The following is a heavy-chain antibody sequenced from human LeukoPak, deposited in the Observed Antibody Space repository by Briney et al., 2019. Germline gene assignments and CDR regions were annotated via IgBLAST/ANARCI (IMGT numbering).Heavy chain of an antibody. D-gene: IGHD5-24*01. J-gene: IGHJ4*02. CDR3: ARHGENDVEMATIDY. Sequence: SETLSLTCTVSGGSISSSSYYWGWIRQPPGKGLEWIGSIYYSGSTYYNPSLKSRVTISVDTSKNQFSLKLSSVTAADTAVYYCARHGENDVEMATIDYWGQGTLVTVSS. V-gene: IGHV4-39*01. CDR2: IYYSGST. CDR1: GGSISSSSYY.